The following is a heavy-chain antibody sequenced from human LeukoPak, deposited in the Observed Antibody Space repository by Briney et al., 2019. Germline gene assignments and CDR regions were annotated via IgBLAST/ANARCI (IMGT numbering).Heavy chain of an antibody. CDR2: IKQDGSEK. CDR1: GFMLSSYW. V-gene: IGHV3-7*01. Sequence: GGSLRLSCAASGFMLSSYWMSWVRQAPGKGLEWVANIKQDGSEKYYVDSVKGRFTISRDNAKNSLYLQMNSLRAEDTAVYYCARDIGSGWYYFDYWGQGTLVTVSS. D-gene: IGHD6-19*01. J-gene: IGHJ4*02. CDR3: ARDIGSGWYYFDY.